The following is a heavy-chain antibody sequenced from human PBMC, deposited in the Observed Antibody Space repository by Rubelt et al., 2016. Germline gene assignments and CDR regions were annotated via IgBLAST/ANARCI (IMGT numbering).Heavy chain of an antibody. J-gene: IGHJ4*02. CDR3: AKDSLRFLEWLLDY. V-gene: IGHV3-30*18. CDR1: GFTFSSYA. D-gene: IGHD3-3*01. Sequence: VQLLESGGGLVQPGGSLRLSCAASGFTFSSYAMRWVRQAPGKGLEWVAVISYDGSNKYYADSVKGRFTISKDNSKNTLYLQRNSLRAEDTAVYYCAKDSLRFLEWLLDYWGQGTLVTVSS. CDR2: ISYDGSNK.